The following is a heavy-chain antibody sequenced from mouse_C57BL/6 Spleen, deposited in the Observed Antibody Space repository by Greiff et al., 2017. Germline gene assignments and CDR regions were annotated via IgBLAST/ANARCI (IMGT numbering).Heavy chain of an antibody. Sequence: QVQLQQPGAELVRPGTSVKLSCKASGYTFTSYWMHWVKQRPGQGLEWIGVIDPSDSYTNYNQKFKGKATLTVDTSSSPAYMQLSSLTSEDSAVYYCARDGDYYGSSSLDYWGQGTTLTVSS. CDR1: GYTFTSYW. D-gene: IGHD1-1*01. CDR3: ARDGDYYGSSSLDY. V-gene: IGHV1-59*01. CDR2: IDPSDSYT. J-gene: IGHJ2*01.